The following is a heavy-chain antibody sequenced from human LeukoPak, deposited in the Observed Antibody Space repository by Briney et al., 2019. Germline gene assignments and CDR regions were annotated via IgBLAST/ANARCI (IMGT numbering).Heavy chain of an antibody. CDR1: GGTFSSYA. CDR2: IIPIFGTA. CDR3: ARANYYDGSGYFLFDY. D-gene: IGHD3-22*01. Sequence: VASVKVSCKASGGTFSSYAISWVRQAPGQGLEWMGGIIPIFGTANYAQKFQGRVTITTDESTSTAYMELSSLRSEDTAVYYCARANYYDGSGYFLFDYWGQGTLVTVSS. J-gene: IGHJ4*02. V-gene: IGHV1-69*05.